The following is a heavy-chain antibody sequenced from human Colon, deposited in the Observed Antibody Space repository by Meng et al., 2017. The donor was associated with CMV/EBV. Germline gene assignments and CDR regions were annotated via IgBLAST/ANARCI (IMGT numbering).Heavy chain of an antibody. CDR2: INHSGST. J-gene: IGHJ6*02. CDR1: GGSFSGYY. Sequence: SETLSLTCAVYGGSFSGYYWSWIRQLPGKGLEWIGEINHSGSTNYNPSLKRRVTISVDTSKNQFSLKLSSVTAADTAVYYCARGKGYSYGSYYYYGMDVWGQGTTVTVSS. CDR3: ARGKGYSYGSYYYYGMDV. V-gene: IGHV4-34*01. D-gene: IGHD5-18*01.